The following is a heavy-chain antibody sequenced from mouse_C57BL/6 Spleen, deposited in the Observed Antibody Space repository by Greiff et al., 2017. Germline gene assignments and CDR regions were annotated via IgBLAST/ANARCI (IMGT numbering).Heavy chain of an antibody. V-gene: IGHV1-69*01. CDR2: LDPSDSYT. J-gene: IGHJ3*01. Sequence: QVQLQQPGAELVMPGASVKLSCKASGYTFTSYWMHWVKQRPGQGLEWIGELDPSDSYTNYNQKFKGKSTLTVDKSSSTAYMQLSSLTSEDSAVYYCARGGGSGFWFAYWGQGTLVTVSA. CDR3: ARGGGSGFWFAY. D-gene: IGHD3-2*02. CDR1: GYTFTSYW.